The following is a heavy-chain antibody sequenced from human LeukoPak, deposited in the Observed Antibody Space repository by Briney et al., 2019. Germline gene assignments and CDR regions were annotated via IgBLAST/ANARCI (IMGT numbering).Heavy chain of an antibody. D-gene: IGHD4-17*01. J-gene: IGHJ4*02. Sequence: GSLRPSCAASGFTFSSYEINWVRQAPGKGLEWVSYISSSGYTTYYADSVKGRFTISRDNAKNSLYLQMNSLRAEDTAVYYCARVTGDYHGHWGQGTLVTVSS. V-gene: IGHV3-48*03. CDR1: GFTFSSYE. CDR3: ARVTGDYHGH. CDR2: ISSSGYTT.